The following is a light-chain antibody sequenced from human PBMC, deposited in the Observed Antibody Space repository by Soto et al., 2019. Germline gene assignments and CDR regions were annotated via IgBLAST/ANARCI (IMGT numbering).Light chain of an antibody. CDR1: QSVSSGY. Sequence: IVLTQSPGTLSLSPWERGTLSCRASQSVSSGYLAWYQQKPGQAPRLLIYDASSRDTGIPDRFSGSGSGTDFTLTISRLEPEDFAVYYCQQYGGSPRTFGQGTKVDIK. V-gene: IGKV3-20*01. CDR2: DAS. J-gene: IGKJ1*01. CDR3: QQYGGSPRT.